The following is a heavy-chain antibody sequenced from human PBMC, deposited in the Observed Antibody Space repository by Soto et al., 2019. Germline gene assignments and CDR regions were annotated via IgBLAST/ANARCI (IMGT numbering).Heavy chain of an antibody. J-gene: IGHJ4*02. CDR3: ARVGATTYGLDY. V-gene: IGHV4-59*01. D-gene: IGHD1-26*01. CDR1: GGSISSYY. Sequence: PSETLSLTCTVSGGSISSYYWSWIRQPPGKGLEWIGYIYYSGSTNYNPSLKSRVTISVDTSKNQFSLKLSSVTAADTAVYYCARVGATTYGLDYWGQGTLVTVSS. CDR2: IYYSGST.